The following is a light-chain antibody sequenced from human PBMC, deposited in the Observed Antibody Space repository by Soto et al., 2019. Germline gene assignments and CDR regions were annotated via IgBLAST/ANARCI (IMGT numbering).Light chain of an antibody. Sequence: MTQTPLSLSVTPGQPASISCKSSQILLHSDGKTYLYWYLQKPGKAPKLLIYAASSLQSWVPSRFTGSGSGTDFTLTISSLQPEDFATYYCQQSYSTPLTFGQGTKVDI. CDR3: QQSYSTPLT. V-gene: IGKV1-39*01. J-gene: IGKJ1*01. CDR1: QILLHSDGKTY. CDR2: AAS.